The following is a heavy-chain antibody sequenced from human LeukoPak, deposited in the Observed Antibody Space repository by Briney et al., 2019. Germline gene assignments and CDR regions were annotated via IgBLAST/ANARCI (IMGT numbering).Heavy chain of an antibody. D-gene: IGHD6-13*01. CDR2: IYYGGST. J-gene: IGHJ6*02. V-gene: IGHV4-39*01. CDR1: GGSISSSSYY. CDR3: ARLSVGSSWPQVGYYGMDV. Sequence: SETLSLTCTVSGGSISSSSYYWGWIRQPPGKGLEWIGSIYYGGSTYYNPSLKSRVTISVDTSKNQFSLKLSSVTAADTAVYYCARLSVGSSWPQVGYYGMDVWGQGTTVTVSS.